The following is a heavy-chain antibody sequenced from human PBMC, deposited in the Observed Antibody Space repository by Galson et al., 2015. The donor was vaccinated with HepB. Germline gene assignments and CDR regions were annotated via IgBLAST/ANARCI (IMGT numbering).Heavy chain of an antibody. Sequence: QSGAEVKKPGESLKISCKGSGYSFTSYWIGWVRQMPGKGLEWMGIIYPGDSDTRYSPSFQGQVTISADKSISTAYLQWSSLKASDTAMYYCARRCLRGVRGRGAFDIWGQGTMVTVPS. D-gene: IGHD3-10*01. V-gene: IGHV5-51*01. CDR3: ARRCLRGVRGRGAFDI. CDR2: IYPGDSDT. J-gene: IGHJ3*02. CDR1: GYSFTSYW.